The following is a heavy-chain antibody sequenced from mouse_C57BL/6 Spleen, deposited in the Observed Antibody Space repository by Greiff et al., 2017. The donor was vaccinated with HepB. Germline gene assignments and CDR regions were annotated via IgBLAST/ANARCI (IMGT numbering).Heavy chain of an antibody. Sequence: QVQLQQSGPELVKPGASVKISCKASGYAFSSSWMNWVKQRPGKGLEWIGRIYPGDGDTNYNGKFKGKATLTADKSSSTAYVQLSSLTSEDSAVYCWARTLITTVVEGYFGCRGKGITLTVSS. CDR1: GYAFSSSW. CDR2: IYPGDGDT. V-gene: IGHV1-82*01. D-gene: IGHD1-1*01. J-gene: IGHJ2*01. CDR3: ARTLITTVVEGYFGC.